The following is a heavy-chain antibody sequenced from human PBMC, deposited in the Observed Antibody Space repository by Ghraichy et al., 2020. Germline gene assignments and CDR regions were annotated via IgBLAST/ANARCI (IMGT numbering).Heavy chain of an antibody. Sequence: ASVKVSCKASGYTFTSYGISWVRQAPGQGLEWMGWISAYNGNTNYAQKLQGRVTMTTDTSTSTAYMELRSLRSDDTAVYYCARVTPMVRGVTQHFDYWGQGTLVTVSS. CDR1: GYTFTSYG. J-gene: IGHJ4*02. CDR2: ISAYNGNT. V-gene: IGHV1-18*04. D-gene: IGHD3-10*01. CDR3: ARVTPMVRGVTQHFDY.